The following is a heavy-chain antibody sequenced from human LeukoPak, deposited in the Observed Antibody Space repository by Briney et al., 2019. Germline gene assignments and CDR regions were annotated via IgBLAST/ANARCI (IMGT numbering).Heavy chain of an antibody. D-gene: IGHD3-3*01. Sequence: PGGSLRLSCAASGFTVSSNYMSWVRQAPGKGLEWVSVIYSGGSTYYADSVKGRFTISRDNSKNTLYLQMNSLRAEDTAVYYCAREGDFWRDQNSYYYMDVWGKGTTVTVSS. CDR3: AREGDFWRDQNSYYYMDV. V-gene: IGHV3-53*01. J-gene: IGHJ6*03. CDR1: GFTVSSNY. CDR2: IYSGGST.